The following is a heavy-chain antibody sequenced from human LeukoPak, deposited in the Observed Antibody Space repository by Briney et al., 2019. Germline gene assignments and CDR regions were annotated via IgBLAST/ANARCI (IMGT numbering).Heavy chain of an antibody. CDR2: INHSGST. J-gene: IGHJ5*02. CDR3: ARGIKYQLLTGYNWFDP. V-gene: IGHV4-34*01. CDR1: GGSFSGYY. Sequence: SETLSLTCAVYGGSFSGYYWSWIRQPPGKGLEWIGEINHSGSTNYNPSLKSRVTISVDTSKNQFSLKLSSVTAADTAVYYCARGIKYQLLTGYNWFDPGGQGTLVTVSS. D-gene: IGHD2-2*01.